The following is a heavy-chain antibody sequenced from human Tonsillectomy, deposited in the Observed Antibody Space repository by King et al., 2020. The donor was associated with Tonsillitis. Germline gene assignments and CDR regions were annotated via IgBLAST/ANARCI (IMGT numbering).Heavy chain of an antibody. V-gene: IGHV3-48*04. Sequence: VQLVESGGGLVQPGGSLRLSCAASVFNFNNYGMNWVRQALGKGLEWISYIRNNSNTIYYADSVKGRFTISRDNAKNSLFLQMNSLRAEDTAIYYCASDTSVDWYFDLWGRGTLVTVSS. CDR2: IRNNSNTI. CDR3: ASDTSVDWYFDL. J-gene: IGHJ2*01. CDR1: VFNFNNYG.